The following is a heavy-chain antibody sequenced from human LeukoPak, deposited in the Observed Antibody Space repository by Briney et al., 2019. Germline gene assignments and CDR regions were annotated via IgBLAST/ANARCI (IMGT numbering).Heavy chain of an antibody. Sequence: GGSLRLSCAASGFTFSSYSMNWVRQAPGKGLEWVSSISSSSSYIYYADSVKGRLTISRDNAKNSLYLQMNSLRAEDTAVYYCAREGLYTTPDYWGQGTLVTVSS. CDR3: AREGLYTTPDY. J-gene: IGHJ4*02. CDR1: GFTFSSYS. D-gene: IGHD2-2*02. V-gene: IGHV3-21*01. CDR2: ISSSSSYI.